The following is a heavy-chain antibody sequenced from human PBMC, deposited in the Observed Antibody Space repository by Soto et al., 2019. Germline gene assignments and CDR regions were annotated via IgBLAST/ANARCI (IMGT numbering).Heavy chain of an antibody. CDR3: AKDWDMITTYYDSSGYPQEV. CDR1: GFTFSSYA. V-gene: IGHV3-23*01. D-gene: IGHD3-22*01. J-gene: IGHJ3*01. Sequence: PGGSLRLSCAASGFTFSSYAMSWVRQAPGKGLEWVSAISGSGGSTYYADSVKGRFTISRDNSKNTLYLQMNSLRAEDTAVYYCAKDWDMITTYYDSSGYPQEVWGQGTMVTVSS. CDR2: ISGSGGST.